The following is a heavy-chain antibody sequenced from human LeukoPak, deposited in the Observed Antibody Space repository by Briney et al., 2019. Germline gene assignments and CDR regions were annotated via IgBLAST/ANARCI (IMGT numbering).Heavy chain of an antibody. D-gene: IGHD3-3*01. CDR3: ARESTIFGNGYPLDV. V-gene: IGHV1-69*04. CDR2: IIPILGIA. CDR1: GGTFSSYA. Sequence: GSSVKVSCKASGGTFSSYAISWVRQAPGQGLEWMGRIIPILGIANYAQKFQGRVTITADKSTSTAYMELSSLRSEDTAVYYCARESTIFGNGYPLDVWGQRDHGHRLL. J-gene: IGHJ6*01.